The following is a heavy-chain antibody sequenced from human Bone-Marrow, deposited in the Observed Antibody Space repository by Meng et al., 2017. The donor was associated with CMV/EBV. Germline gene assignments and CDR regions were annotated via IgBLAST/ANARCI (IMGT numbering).Heavy chain of an antibody. CDR3: ASVVATSGYYRGDIYFFDY. CDR1: GYTFTSYD. V-gene: IGHV1-8*03. D-gene: IGHD3-22*01. Sequence: ASVKVSCKASGYTFTSYDINWVRQATGQGLEWMGWMNPNSGNTGYAQKFQGRVTITRNTSISTAYMELRSLRSDDTAVYYCASVVATSGYYRGDIYFFDYWGQGTLVTVSS. CDR2: MNPNSGNT. J-gene: IGHJ4*02.